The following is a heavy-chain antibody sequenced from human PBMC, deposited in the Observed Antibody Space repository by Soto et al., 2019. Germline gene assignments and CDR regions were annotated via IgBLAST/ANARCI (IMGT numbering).Heavy chain of an antibody. V-gene: IGHV3-49*04. Sequence: LRLSCKGSGFTFRDYAISWVRQAPGKGLQWVGFMRAKAFGGTTEYATFVKGRFTISRDDSKSVAYLQMNSLETEDTAVYYCTREGAYTSPPYYYFYAMDVWGQGTRVTVSS. CDR3: TREGAYTSPPYYYFYAMDV. D-gene: IGHD2-2*01. CDR1: GFTFRDYA. CDR2: MRAKAFGGTT. J-gene: IGHJ6*01.